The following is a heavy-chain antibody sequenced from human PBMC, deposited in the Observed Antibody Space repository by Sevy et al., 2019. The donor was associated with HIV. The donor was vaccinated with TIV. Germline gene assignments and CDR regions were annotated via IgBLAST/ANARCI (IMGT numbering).Heavy chain of an antibody. CDR1: GYTFTTYF. CDR2: IYPSGGSA. Sequence: ASVKVSCETSGYTFTTYFIHWVRQAPGQGLEWMGIIYPSGGSASYAQKFQGRVTRTRDTSTSTVYMELSNLRSEDTAVYYCASRRDITVFEDAFDIWGQGTMVTVSS. V-gene: IGHV1-46*03. D-gene: IGHD3-9*01. CDR3: ASRRDITVFEDAFDI. J-gene: IGHJ3*02.